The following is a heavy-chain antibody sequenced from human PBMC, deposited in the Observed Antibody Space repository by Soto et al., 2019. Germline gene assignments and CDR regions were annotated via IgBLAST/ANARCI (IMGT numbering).Heavy chain of an antibody. D-gene: IGHD3-3*01. CDR3: ARGGRRSTIFGVVIKKDYFDY. Sequence: PVGSLRLSCAASGFTFSSYAMHWVRQAPGKGLEWVAVISYDGSNKYYADSVKGRFTISRDNSKNTLYLQMNSLRAEDTAVYYCARGGRRSTIFGVVIKKDYFDYWGQGTLVTVSS. CDR1: GFTFSSYA. J-gene: IGHJ4*02. V-gene: IGHV3-30-3*01. CDR2: ISYDGSNK.